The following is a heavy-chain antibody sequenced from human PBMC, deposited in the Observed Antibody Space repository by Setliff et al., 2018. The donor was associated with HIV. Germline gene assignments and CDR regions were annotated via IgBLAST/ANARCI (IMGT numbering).Heavy chain of an antibody. V-gene: IGHV1-18*01. Sequence: VASVKVSCKASGNTFSSYDVAWVRQAPGQGLEWMGWISGYSGHTSYAQKIQGRVTMTTDTSTSTAYMELRSLRSDDTAVYFCAREHSTTWPYFDFWGQGTLVTVSS. J-gene: IGHJ4*02. CDR3: AREHSTTWPYFDF. CDR1: GNTFSSYD. D-gene: IGHD6-13*01. CDR2: ISGYSGHT.